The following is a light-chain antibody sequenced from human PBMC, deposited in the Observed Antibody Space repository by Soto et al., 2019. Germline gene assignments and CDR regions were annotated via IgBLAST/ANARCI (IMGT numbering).Light chain of an antibody. J-gene: IGKJ1*01. CDR1: QSISSW. Sequence: DIQMTQSPSTLSASVGDRVTITCRASQSISSWLAWYQQKPGKAPKLLIYKASSLESGVPSRFGGSGSGTEFTLTITSLQPDDFATYYCQQYSVYWTFGQGTKVEIK. V-gene: IGKV1-5*03. CDR2: KAS. CDR3: QQYSVYWT.